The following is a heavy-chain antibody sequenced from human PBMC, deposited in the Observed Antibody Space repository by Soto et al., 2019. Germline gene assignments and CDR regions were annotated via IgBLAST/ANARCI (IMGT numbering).Heavy chain of an antibody. V-gene: IGHV3-33*08. CDR1: GFTFSSYA. Sequence: VQLLESGGGLVQPGGSLRLSCAASGFTFSSYAMSWVRQAPGKGLEWVAVIWYDGSNKYYADSVKGRFTISRDNSKNTLYLQMNSLRAEDTAVYYCARVSLFWGSYRYDAFDIWGQGTMVTVSS. J-gene: IGHJ3*02. D-gene: IGHD3-16*02. CDR2: IWYDGSNK. CDR3: ARVSLFWGSYRYDAFDI.